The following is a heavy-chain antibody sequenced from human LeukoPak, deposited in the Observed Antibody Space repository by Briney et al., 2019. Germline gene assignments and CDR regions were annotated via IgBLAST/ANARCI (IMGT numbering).Heavy chain of an antibody. Sequence: ASVKVSCKASVYTFTGYYMHWVRQAPAQGLEWMGWINPNSGGTNYAQKFQGRVTMTRDTSISTAYMELSRLRSDDTAVYYCARDTSPPMVRATWANDAFDIWGQGTMVTVSS. CDR2: INPNSGGT. V-gene: IGHV1-2*02. CDR1: VYTFTGYY. CDR3: ARDTSPPMVRATWANDAFDI. J-gene: IGHJ3*02. D-gene: IGHD3-10*01.